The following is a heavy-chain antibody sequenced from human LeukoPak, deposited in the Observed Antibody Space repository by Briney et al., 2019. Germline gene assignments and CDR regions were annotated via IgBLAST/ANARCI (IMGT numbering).Heavy chain of an antibody. CDR1: GFTFSSYA. D-gene: IGHD4-17*01. Sequence: GGSLRLSCAASGFTFSSYAMHWVRQAPGRGLEWVAVISYHGSNKHYADSVKGRFTISRDNSKSTLYLQMNSLRAEDTAVYYCARGSWRFDDGDSGFDPWGQGTLVTVSS. CDR2: ISYHGSNK. V-gene: IGHV3-30*04. CDR3: ARGSWRFDDGDSGFDP. J-gene: IGHJ5*02.